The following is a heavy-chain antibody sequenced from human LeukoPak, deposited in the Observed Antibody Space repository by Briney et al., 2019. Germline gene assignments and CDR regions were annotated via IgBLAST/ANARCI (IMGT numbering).Heavy chain of an antibody. CDR3: ARDKGDYGDYYWFDP. Sequence: SETLSLTCTVSGASFSSYYWSWLRQPPGKGLEWIGYIYHSGSTNYNPSLKSRVTISVHTSKNQFSLKLSSVTAADTAVYYCARDKGDYGDYYWFDPWGQGTLVTVSS. J-gene: IGHJ5*02. CDR1: GASFSSYY. V-gene: IGHV4-59*01. D-gene: IGHD4-17*01. CDR2: IYHSGST.